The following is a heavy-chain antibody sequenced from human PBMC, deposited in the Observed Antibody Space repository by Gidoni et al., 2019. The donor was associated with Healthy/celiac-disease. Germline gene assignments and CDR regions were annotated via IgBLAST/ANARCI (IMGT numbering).Heavy chain of an antibody. CDR2: ISYDGSNK. D-gene: IGHD3-22*01. J-gene: IGHJ4*02. Sequence: HWVRQAPGKGLEWVAVISYDGSNKYYADSVKGRFTISRDNSKNTLYLQMNSLRAEDTAVYYCAKDMNQYDSSGYYYHPFDYWGQGTLVTVSS. V-gene: IGHV3-30*18. CDR3: AKDMNQYDSSGYYYHPFDY.